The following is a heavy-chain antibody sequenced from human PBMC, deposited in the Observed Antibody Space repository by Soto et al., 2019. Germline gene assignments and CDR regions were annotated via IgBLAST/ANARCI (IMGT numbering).Heavy chain of an antibody. V-gene: IGHV1-69*04. J-gene: IGHJ3*02. D-gene: IGHD2-2*01. Sequence: GASVKVSCKASGDTFNFYSINWVRQAPGQGLEWMGRIIPILGIANYAQKFQGRVTITADKSTSTAYMELSSLRSEDTAVYYCARGYCSSTSCPPTAFDIWGQGTMVTVSS. CDR2: IIPILGIA. CDR1: GDTFNFYS. CDR3: ARGYCSSTSCPPTAFDI.